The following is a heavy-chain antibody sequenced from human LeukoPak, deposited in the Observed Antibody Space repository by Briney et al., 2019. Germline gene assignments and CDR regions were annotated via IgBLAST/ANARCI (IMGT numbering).Heavy chain of an antibody. J-gene: IGHJ4*02. CDR1: GFTFSNYG. CDR3: VRASGSFDY. CDR2: IWSDGSNK. Sequence: GGSLRLSCAASGFTFSNYGIHWVRQAPGKGLEWVAVIWSDGSNKYYADSVKGRFTISRDNSKKTLYLQMNSLRVEDTAVYYCVRASGSFDYWGQGTLVTVSS. D-gene: IGHD3-10*01. V-gene: IGHV3-33*01.